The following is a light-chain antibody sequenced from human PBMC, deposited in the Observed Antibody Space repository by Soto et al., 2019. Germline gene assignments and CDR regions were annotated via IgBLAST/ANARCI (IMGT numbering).Light chain of an antibody. CDR3: QSYASSLSGYV. V-gene: IGLV1-40*01. J-gene: IGLJ1*01. CDR2: GNT. CDR1: SSNIGAGYP. Sequence: QSVLTPPPSVSGAPGQRITSSCTGSSSNIGAGYPVHWYQQLPGTAPKLLIFGNTIRPSGVPDRSSGSRSGLAITGLQAEDEADYYCQSYASSLSGYVFGTGTKVTVL.